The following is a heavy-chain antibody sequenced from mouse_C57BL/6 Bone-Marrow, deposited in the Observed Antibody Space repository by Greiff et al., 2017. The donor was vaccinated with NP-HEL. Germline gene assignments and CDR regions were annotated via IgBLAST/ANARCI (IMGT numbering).Heavy chain of an antibody. CDR3: ARDPHYGSSPYAMDY. Sequence: EVQVVESGGGLVKPGGSLKLSCAASGFTFSSYAMSWVRQTPEKRLEWVATISDGGSYTYYPDNVKGRFTISRDNAKNNLYLQMSHLKSEDTAMYYCARDPHYGSSPYAMDYWGQGTSVTVSS. J-gene: IGHJ4*01. D-gene: IGHD1-1*01. V-gene: IGHV5-4*01. CDR1: GFTFSSYA. CDR2: ISDGGSYT.